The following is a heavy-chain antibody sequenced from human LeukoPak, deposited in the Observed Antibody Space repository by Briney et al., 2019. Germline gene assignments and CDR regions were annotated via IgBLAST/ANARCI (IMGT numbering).Heavy chain of an antibody. Sequence: GGSLRLSCAASKFTFSSYWMHWVRQAPGKGLVWVSRINPDGSTTNYADSVKGRFTISRDNSKNTLYLQMNSLRAEDTAVYYCAKDSTRDFWSGYCVYWGQGTLVTVSS. D-gene: IGHD3-3*01. V-gene: IGHV3-74*01. CDR1: KFTFSSYW. CDR2: INPDGSTT. CDR3: AKDSTRDFWSGYCVY. J-gene: IGHJ4*02.